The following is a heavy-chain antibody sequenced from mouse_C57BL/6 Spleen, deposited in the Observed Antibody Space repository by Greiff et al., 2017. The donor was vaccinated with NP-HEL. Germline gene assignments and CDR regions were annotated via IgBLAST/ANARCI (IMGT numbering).Heavy chain of an antibody. Sequence: EVQLMESGGGLVKPGGSLKLSCAASGFTFSSYAMSWVRQTPEKRLEWVATISDGGSYTYYPDNVKGRFTISRDNAKNNLYLQMSHLKSEDTAMYYCARGTTIVTTKAWFAYWGQGTLVTVSA. D-gene: IGHD2-5*01. CDR3: ARGTTIVTTKAWFAY. J-gene: IGHJ3*01. CDR2: ISDGGSYT. CDR1: GFTFSSYA. V-gene: IGHV5-4*01.